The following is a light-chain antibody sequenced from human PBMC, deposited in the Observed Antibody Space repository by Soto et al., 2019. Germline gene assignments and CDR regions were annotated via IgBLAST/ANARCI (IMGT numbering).Light chain of an antibody. J-gene: IGKJ1*01. CDR1: QSVGTW. Sequence: DIQMTQSPSTLSASVGGRVTITCRASQSVGTWVAWYQQKPGKAPKLLIYGASNLESGVPSRFSGSGYGTEFTLSIITLQPDDFATYFCQQYNRNTWSFGPGTKVDI. CDR2: GAS. CDR3: QQYNRNTWS. V-gene: IGKV1-5*01.